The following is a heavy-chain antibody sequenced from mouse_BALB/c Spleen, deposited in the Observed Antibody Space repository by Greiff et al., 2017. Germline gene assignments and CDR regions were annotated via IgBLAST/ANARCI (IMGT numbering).Heavy chain of an antibody. J-gene: IGHJ4*01. CDR2: ISSGSSTI. D-gene: IGHD2-3*01. V-gene: IGHV5-17*02. CDR3: ARSGDGYSYYAMDY. CDR1: GFTFSSFG. Sequence: EVKLVESGGGLVQPGGSRKLSCAASGFTFSSFGMHWVRQAPEKGLEWVAYISSGSSTIYYADTVKGRFTISRDNPKNTLFLQMTSLRSEDTAMYYCARSGDGYSYYAMDYWGQGTSVTVSS.